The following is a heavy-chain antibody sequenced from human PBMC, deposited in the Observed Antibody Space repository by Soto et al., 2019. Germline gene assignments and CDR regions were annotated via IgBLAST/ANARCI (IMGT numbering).Heavy chain of an antibody. V-gene: IGHV3-64D*08. CDR1: GFTFSSYA. CDR3: AVVAGIYSFAC. CDR2: IKNSGGST. D-gene: IGHD2-15*01. Sequence: GGSLRLSCSASGFTFSSYAMHWVRQAPGKGLEYVSAIKNSGGSTNYADSVKGRFTVSRDNSKNTLYLQMSSLRSEDTAVYYWAVVAGIYSFACWAQEPLVTVSS. J-gene: IGHJ4*02.